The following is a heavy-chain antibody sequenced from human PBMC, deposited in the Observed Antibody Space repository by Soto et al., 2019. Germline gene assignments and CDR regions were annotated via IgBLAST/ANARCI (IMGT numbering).Heavy chain of an antibody. Sequence: GASVKFSCKASGYSFSTYDISWLRQAPGQGPEWMGRISPKNGNTNYAQNFQDRVTMTADTSIGTAYMELRGLTSDDTAEYYCAKGGAIVAAGTRVYLYNAMDVWGQGTTVTVSS. J-gene: IGHJ6*02. CDR2: ISPKNGNT. CDR1: GYSFSTYD. V-gene: IGHV1-18*04. D-gene: IGHD1-26*01. CDR3: AKGGAIVAAGTRVYLYNAMDV.